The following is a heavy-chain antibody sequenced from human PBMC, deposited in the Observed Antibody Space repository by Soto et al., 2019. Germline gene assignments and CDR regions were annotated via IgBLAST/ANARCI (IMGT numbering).Heavy chain of an antibody. CDR2: IYYSGST. V-gene: IGHV4-31*03. Sequence: PSETLSLTFTVSGGSISSCCYYWSWIRQHPGKGLEWIGYIYYSGSTYYNPSLKSRVTISVDTSKNQFSLKLSSVTAADTAVYYCARGQYGMDVWGQGTTVTVSS. J-gene: IGHJ6*02. CDR3: ARGQYGMDV. CDR1: GGSISSCCYY.